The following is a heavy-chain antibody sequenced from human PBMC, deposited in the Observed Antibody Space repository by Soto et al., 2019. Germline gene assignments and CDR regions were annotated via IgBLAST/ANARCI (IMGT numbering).Heavy chain of an antibody. CDR2: ISSSSSTI. CDR3: ARDRGSGAFDI. J-gene: IGHJ3*02. CDR1: GFTFSSYS. V-gene: IGHV3-48*01. Sequence: EVQLVESGGGLVQPGGSLRLSCAASGFTFSSYSMNWVRQAPGKGLEWVSYISSSSSTIYYADSVKGRFTISRDNAKNPLYLQMNSLSAEDTAVDYCARDRGSGAFDIWGQGTMVTVSS. D-gene: IGHD3-10*01.